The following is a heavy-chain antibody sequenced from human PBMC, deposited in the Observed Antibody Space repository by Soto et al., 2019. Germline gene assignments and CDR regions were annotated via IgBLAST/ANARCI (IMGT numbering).Heavy chain of an antibody. CDR1: GFTFSSYA. J-gene: IGHJ6*04. D-gene: IGHD3-22*01. Sequence: QVQLVESGGGVVQPGRSLRLSCAASGFTFSSYAMHWVRQAPGKGLEWVAVISYDGSNKYYADSVKGRFTISRDNSKNTLYLQMNSLRAEDTAVYYCARESDDSSGYGYYGMDVWGKGTTVTVSS. CDR3: ARESDDSSGYGYYGMDV. CDR2: ISYDGSNK. V-gene: IGHV3-30-3*01.